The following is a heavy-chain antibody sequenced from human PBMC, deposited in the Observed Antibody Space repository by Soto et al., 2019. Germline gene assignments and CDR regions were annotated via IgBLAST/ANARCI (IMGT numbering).Heavy chain of an antibody. V-gene: IGHV1-46*01. J-gene: IGHJ6*02. CDR2: INPSGGRT. CDR3: AREKASTSLLTHYYYAMDV. Sequence: SVKVSCKSSGYTFINFYVHWVRQAPVQGLEWMGMINPSGGRTTYPQKFQGRVTMTRDTSTSTVYVELSSLRSDDTAVFYCAREKASTSLLTHYYYAMDVWGQGTTVTVSS. CDR1: GYTFINFY.